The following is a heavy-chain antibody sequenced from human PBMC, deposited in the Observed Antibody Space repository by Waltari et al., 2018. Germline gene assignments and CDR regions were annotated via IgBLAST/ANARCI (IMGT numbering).Heavy chain of an antibody. CDR2: SNHSGST. D-gene: IGHD6-6*01. CDR3: ARGRPYYFDY. CDR1: GGSFSGYY. J-gene: IGHJ4*02. Sequence: QVQLQQWGAGLLKPSETLSLTCAVYGGSFSGYYWSWIRQPPGKGLEWIGESNHSGSTNYNPSIKSRVTISVDPSKNQFSLKLSSVTAADTAVYYCARGRPYYFDYWGQGTLVTVSS. V-gene: IGHV4-34*01.